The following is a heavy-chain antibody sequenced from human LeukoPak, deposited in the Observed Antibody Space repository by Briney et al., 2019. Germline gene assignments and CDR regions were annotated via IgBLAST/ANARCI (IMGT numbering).Heavy chain of an antibody. CDR2: IYYSGST. CDR1: GGSISSYY. V-gene: IGHV4-59*01. D-gene: IGHD6-19*01. Sequence: SETLSLTCTVSGGSISSYYWSWIRQPPGKGLEWIGYIYYSGSTNYNPSLKSRVTISVDTSKNQFSLKLSSVTAADTAMYYCARGLYSSGWKYYYYYYMDVWGKGTTVTVSS. CDR3: ARGLYSSGWKYYYYYYMDV. J-gene: IGHJ6*03.